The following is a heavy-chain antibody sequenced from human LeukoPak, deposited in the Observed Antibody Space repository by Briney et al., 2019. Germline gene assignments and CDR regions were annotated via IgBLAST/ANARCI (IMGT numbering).Heavy chain of an antibody. V-gene: IGHV1-46*01. D-gene: IGHD1-1*01. CDR1: GYTFTSYY. CDR3: ARDRVPYNWNDEGYNWFDP. Sequence: GASVKVSCKASGYTFTSYYMHWVRQAPGQGLEWMGIINPSGGSTSYAQKFQGRATMTRDTSTSTVYMELSSLRSEDTAVYYCARDRVPYNWNDEGYNWFDPWGQGTLVTVSS. J-gene: IGHJ5*02. CDR2: INPSGGST.